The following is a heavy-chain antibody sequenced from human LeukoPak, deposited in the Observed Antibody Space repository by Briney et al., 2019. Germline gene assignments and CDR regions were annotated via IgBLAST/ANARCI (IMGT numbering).Heavy chain of an antibody. CDR2: IKGDGSHT. Sequence: GGSLRLSCAASGFTFRDGWMHWIRQAPGKGLVWVSRIKGDGSHTIYADSVKGRFTISRDNAENTLYLQMKSLRVEDTALYYCVRDWDHFDFDSWGQGTLVTVSS. J-gene: IGHJ5*01. CDR1: GFTFRDGW. D-gene: IGHD1-26*01. CDR3: VRDWDHFDFDS. V-gene: IGHV3-74*01.